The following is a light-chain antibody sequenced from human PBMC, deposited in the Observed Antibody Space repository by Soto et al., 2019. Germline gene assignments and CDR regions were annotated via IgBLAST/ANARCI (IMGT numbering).Light chain of an antibody. CDR3: LQDYNYPFT. J-gene: IGKJ3*01. CDR2: AAS. V-gene: IGKV1-6*01. Sequence: AIQMTQSPSSLSASVGDRVTITCRASEGIRNDLGWYQQKPGKAPKLLIYAASSLQSGVPSRFSGSGSGTDFTLTISSLQPEDFASYYCLQDYNYPFTFGPGTKVDIK. CDR1: EGIRND.